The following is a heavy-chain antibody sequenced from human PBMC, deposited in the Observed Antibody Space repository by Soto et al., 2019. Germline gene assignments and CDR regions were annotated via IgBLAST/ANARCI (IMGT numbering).Heavy chain of an antibody. Sequence: QVQLQQWGAGLLKPSETLSLTCAVYGGSFSGYYWSWIRQPPGKGLEWIGEINHSGSTNYNPSLKGRVTISVDTAKNQFSLKLSSVTAADTAVYYCARARGYSGYDPWGQGTLVTVSS. CDR2: INHSGST. CDR1: GGSFSGYY. CDR3: ARARGYSGYDP. V-gene: IGHV4-34*01. D-gene: IGHD5-12*01. J-gene: IGHJ5*02.